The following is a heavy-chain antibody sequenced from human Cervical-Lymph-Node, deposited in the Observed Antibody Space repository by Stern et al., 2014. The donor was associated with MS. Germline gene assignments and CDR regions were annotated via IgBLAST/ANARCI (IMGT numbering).Heavy chain of an antibody. CDR1: GYTFIGYY. CDR3: AREGLIASSLDY. Sequence: QVQLVQSGAEVKKPGASVKVSCKASGYTFIGYYMHWVRQAPGQGLDWMGWINTNSGGNTNYAQKFQGRVTLTRDTSISTVYMDLSGLRSDDTAVYYCAREGLIASSLDYWGQGTLVTVSS. CDR2: INTNSGGNT. D-gene: IGHD6-13*01. J-gene: IGHJ4*02. V-gene: IGHV1-2*02.